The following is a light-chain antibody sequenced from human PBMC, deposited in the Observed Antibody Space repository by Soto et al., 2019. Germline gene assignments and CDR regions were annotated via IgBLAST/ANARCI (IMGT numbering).Light chain of an antibody. J-gene: IGKJ1*01. Sequence: DIQMTQSPSSLSASVGDRVTITCRASQNISSYVNWYQQKAGKAPNLLIYAAASLQSGVPSWFRGFGAGTDFTLTITSLQAEEFATYYWQQNYSPPWTFGQGTKVEVK. CDR2: AAA. CDR3: QQNYSPPWT. CDR1: QNISSY. V-gene: IGKV1-39*01.